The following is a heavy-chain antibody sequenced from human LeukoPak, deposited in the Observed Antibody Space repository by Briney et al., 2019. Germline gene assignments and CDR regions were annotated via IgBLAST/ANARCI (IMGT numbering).Heavy chain of an antibody. CDR1: GFTFSSFG. CDR3: ARKMAL. Sequence: GGSLRLSCAASGFTFSSFGMNWVRQASGKGLEWVSYIDGSSRAIYYADSVKGRFTVSRDNAKNSVFLQMNSLRDEDTAVYFCARKMALWGQGTLVTVSS. D-gene: IGHD5-24*01. V-gene: IGHV3-48*02. J-gene: IGHJ4*02. CDR2: IDGSSRAI.